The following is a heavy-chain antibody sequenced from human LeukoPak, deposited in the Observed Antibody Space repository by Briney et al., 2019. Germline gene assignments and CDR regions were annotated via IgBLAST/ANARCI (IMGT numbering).Heavy chain of an antibody. CDR1: GFTVSSNY. CDR3: ARSARLMKGVVEVTALDD. D-gene: IGHD3-3*01. CDR2: ISSSGSTI. V-gene: IGHV3-11*04. J-gene: IGHJ4*02. Sequence: KSGGSLRLSCAASGFTVSSNYMSWVRQAPGKGLEWVSYISSSGSTIYYADSVKGRFTISRDNAKNSLYLQMNSLRAEDTAVYYCARSARLMKGVVEVTALDDWGQGTLVTVSS.